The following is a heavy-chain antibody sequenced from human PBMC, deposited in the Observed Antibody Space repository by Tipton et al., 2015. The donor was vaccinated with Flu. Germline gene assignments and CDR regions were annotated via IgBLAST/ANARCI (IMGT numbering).Heavy chain of an antibody. CDR2: ISVSGGTK. Sequence: SLRLSCAASGFAFSSYEVHWVRQAPGKGLEWVSYISVSGGTKYYADSVKGRFTISRDNARNSLYLQMNSLRAEDTAVYYCARDFQSLTAVTTYWYFDLWGRGTLVTVSS. V-gene: IGHV3-48*03. J-gene: IGHJ2*01. CDR1: GFAFSSYE. CDR3: ARDFQSLTAVTTYWYFDL. D-gene: IGHD4-17*01.